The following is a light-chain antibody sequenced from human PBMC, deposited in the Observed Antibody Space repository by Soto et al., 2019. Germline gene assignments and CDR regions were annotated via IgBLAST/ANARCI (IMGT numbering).Light chain of an antibody. V-gene: IGLV2-14*02. Sequence: QSALTQPASVSGSPGQSITISCTGTSSDVGSHNLVSWYQQHPGKAPKLMIYDVSNRPSGVSNRFSGSKSGNTASLTISGLQAEDEADYYCISYTSSSTLYVFGPGTKVTVL. J-gene: IGLJ1*01. CDR1: SSDVGSHNL. CDR2: DVS. CDR3: ISYTSSSTLYV.